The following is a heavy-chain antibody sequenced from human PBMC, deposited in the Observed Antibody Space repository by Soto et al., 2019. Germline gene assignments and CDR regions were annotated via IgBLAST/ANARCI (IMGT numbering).Heavy chain of an antibody. J-gene: IGHJ4*02. CDR3: ERRPSGDYGVDY. CDR2: INHSGST. D-gene: IGHD2-21*02. V-gene: IGHV4-34*01. Sequence: QVQLQQWGAGLLKPSETLSLACAVYGGSFSGDYWTWIRQPPGKGLEWIGEINHSGSTNHNPSLKSRRTVSVDTSKNQFSLKLRSVTAADTAVYYCERRPSGDYGVDYWGQGTLVTVSS. CDR1: GGSFSGDY.